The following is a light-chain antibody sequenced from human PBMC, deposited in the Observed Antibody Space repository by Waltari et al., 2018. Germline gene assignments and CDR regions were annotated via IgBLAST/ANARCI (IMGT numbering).Light chain of an antibody. Sequence: QAALTQSPSVSGSPGQSFTISCTGTSSDIGGYNRFSWYQQHPGKPPKRMIYEVSKRPSGVSDRFSGSKAGNTASLTISGLQAEDEADYYCSSYASSTTFLFGGGTRLTVL. V-gene: IGLV2-14*01. J-gene: IGLJ2*01. CDR2: EVS. CDR1: SSDIGGYNR. CDR3: SSYASSTTFL.